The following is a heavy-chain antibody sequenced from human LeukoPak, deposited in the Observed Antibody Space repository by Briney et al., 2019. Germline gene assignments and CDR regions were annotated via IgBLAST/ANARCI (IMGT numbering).Heavy chain of an antibody. CDR2: IKQDGSEK. V-gene: IGHV3-7*01. Sequence: GGSLRLSCAASGFTFSSYWMSWVRQAPGKGLEWVANIKQDGSEKYYVDSVKGRFTISRDNAKNSLYLQMNSLRAEDTAVYYCASEQLAPLSYYYGMDVWGQGTTVTVSS. CDR3: ASEQLAPLSYYYGMDV. CDR1: GFTFSSYW. D-gene: IGHD6-13*01. J-gene: IGHJ6*02.